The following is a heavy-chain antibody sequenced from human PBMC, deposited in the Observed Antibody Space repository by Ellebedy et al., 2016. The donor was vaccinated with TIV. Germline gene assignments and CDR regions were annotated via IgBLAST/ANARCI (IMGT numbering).Heavy chain of an antibody. Sequence: GESLKISCAASGFIFSNAWVNWVRQAPGKGLEWVGRIKTTTGGGATDYAAPVKGRFIISSDDSKNTLYLQMNSLKTEDTAVYYCTTELCSSGCFPGIYWGQGTLVTVSS. V-gene: IGHV3-15*07. CDR3: TTELCSSGCFPGIY. CDR1: GFIFSNAW. D-gene: IGHD2-15*01. CDR2: IKTTTGGGAT. J-gene: IGHJ4*02.